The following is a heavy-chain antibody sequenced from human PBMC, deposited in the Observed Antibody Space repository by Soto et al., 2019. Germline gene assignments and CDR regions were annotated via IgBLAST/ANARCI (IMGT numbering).Heavy chain of an antibody. J-gene: IGHJ4*01. V-gene: IGHV5-51*01. D-gene: IGHD3-10*01. Sequence: GESLKISCKASGYSFADYWLGWVRQTPGKGLEWMGIIYPRDSDTRYSPSFQGQVTLSADRSITTAYLQWSSLKASDTAMYYCARRLRYYGPSGFFRYHFDQWGPGTLVTVSS. CDR1: GYSFADYW. CDR2: IYPRDSDT. CDR3: ARRLRYYGPSGFFRYHFDQ.